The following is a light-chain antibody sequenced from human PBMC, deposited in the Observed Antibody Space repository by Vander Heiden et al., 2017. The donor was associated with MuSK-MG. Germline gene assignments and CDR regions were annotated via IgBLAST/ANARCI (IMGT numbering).Light chain of an antibody. J-gene: IGLJ2*01. CDR1: NIVNKN. Sequence: SYELTQPLSVSVALGQTARITCGGNNIVNKNVHGYQQKPGQAPVLVIYRDTYRPSGIPERFSASNSGNTATLIISRAQAGDEADYYCQVWDSNTVIFGGGTKLTVL. V-gene: IGLV3-9*01. CDR3: QVWDSNTVI. CDR2: RDT.